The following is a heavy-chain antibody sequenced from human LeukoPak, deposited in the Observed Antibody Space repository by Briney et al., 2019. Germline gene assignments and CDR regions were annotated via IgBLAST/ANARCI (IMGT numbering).Heavy chain of an antibody. V-gene: IGHV3-23*01. CDR3: ATDPATVGITTRDF. J-gene: IGHJ4*02. CDR2: ISGRGVST. Sequence: GGSLRLSCAGSGFIFSDYVMNWVRQAPGKGLEWVSSISGRGVSTNYADFVKGRFTISRDNSKSTLYLQMNSLRAEDTAVYYCATDPATVGITTRDFWGQGTLVTVSS. D-gene: IGHD1-26*01. CDR1: GFIFSDYV.